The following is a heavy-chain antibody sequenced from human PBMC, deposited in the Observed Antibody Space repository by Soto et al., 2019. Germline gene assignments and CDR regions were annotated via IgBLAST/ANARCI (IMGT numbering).Heavy chain of an antibody. D-gene: IGHD4-17*01. V-gene: IGHV3-49*03. CDR2: IRSKAYGGTT. CDR1: GFTFGDYA. Sequence: PGGSLRLSCTASGFTFGDYAMSWFRQAPGKGLEWVGFIRSKAYGGTTEYAASVKGRFTISRDDSKSIAYLQMNSLKTEDTAVYYCTRATTVVPFDYWGQGTLVTVSS. J-gene: IGHJ4*02. CDR3: TRATTVVPFDY.